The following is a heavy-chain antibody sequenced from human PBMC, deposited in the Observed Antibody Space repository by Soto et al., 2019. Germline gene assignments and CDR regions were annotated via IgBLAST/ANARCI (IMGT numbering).Heavy chain of an antibody. Sequence: GGSLRLSCAASGFTFSSYAMHWVRQAPGKGLEWVAVISYDGSNKYYADSVKGRFTISRDNSKNTLYLQMNSLRAEDTAVYYCATARSTYYDFWSGYLDYWGQGTLVTVSS. CDR3: ATARSTYYDFWSGYLDY. CDR1: GFTFSSYA. D-gene: IGHD3-3*01. V-gene: IGHV3-30-3*01. J-gene: IGHJ4*02. CDR2: ISYDGSNK.